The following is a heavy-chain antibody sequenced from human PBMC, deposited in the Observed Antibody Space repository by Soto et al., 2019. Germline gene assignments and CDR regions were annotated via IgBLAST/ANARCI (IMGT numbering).Heavy chain of an antibody. CDR2: IWYDGSNK. CDR3: ARDGVWALGRRYGMDV. Sequence: QVQLVESGGGVVQPGRSLRLSCAASGFTFSSYGMHWVRQAPGKGLEWVAVIWYDGSNKYYADSVKGRFTISRDNSKNTLYLQRNSLRGEDTAVYYCARDGVWALGRRYGMDVWGQGTTVTVSS. V-gene: IGHV3-33*01. D-gene: IGHD2-8*01. CDR1: GFTFSSYG. J-gene: IGHJ6*02.